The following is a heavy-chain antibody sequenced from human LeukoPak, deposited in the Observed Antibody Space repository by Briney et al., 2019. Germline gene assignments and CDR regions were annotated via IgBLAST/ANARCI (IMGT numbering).Heavy chain of an antibody. D-gene: IGHD3-3*01. CDR2: IYYSGST. V-gene: IGHV4-39*01. CDR3: ARYYDFWSGYFDY. CDR1: GGFISSYY. Sequence: PSETLSLTCTVSGGFISSYYWGWIRQPPGKGLEWIGSIYYSGSTYYNPSLKSRVTISVDTSKNQFSLKLSSVTAADTAVYYCARYYDFWSGYFDYWGQGTLVTVSS. J-gene: IGHJ4*02.